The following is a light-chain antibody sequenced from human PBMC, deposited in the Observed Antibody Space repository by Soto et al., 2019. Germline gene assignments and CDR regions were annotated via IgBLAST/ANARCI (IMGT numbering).Light chain of an antibody. V-gene: IGKV3-20*01. CDR2: AAS. CDR1: QSVSSSY. Sequence: EIVLTQSPGNLSLSPGERATLSCRASQSVSSSYLGWYQQKPGQAPRLLIYAASSRATGIPDRFSGSGSGTDFTLTISRLEPEDFAVYYCQQFGSSLPFGGGTMVDIK. CDR3: QQFGSSLP. J-gene: IGKJ4*01.